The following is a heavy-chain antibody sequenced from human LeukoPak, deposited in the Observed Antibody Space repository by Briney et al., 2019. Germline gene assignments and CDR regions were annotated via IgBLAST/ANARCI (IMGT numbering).Heavy chain of an antibody. CDR1: GFTFDDYA. D-gene: IGHD6-19*01. J-gene: IGHJ3*02. V-gene: IGHV3-9*01. Sequence: PGRSQRLSCAASGFTFDDYAMHWVRQAPGKGLEWVSGISWNSGSIGYADSVKGRFTISRDNAKNSLYLQMNSLRAEDTALYYCAKDRSSGWYQSGAFDIWGQGTMVTVSS. CDR3: AKDRSSGWYQSGAFDI. CDR2: ISWNSGSI.